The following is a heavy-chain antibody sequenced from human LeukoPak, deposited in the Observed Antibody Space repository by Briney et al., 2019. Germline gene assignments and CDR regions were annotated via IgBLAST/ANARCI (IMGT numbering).Heavy chain of an antibody. CDR3: ARDRFQLQYDAFDI. V-gene: IGHV1-69*01. J-gene: IGHJ3*02. Sequence: SVKVSCKASGGTFISYAISWVRQAPGQGLEWMGGIIPIFGTANYAQKFQGRVTITADESTSTAYMELSSLRSEDTAVYYCARDRFQLQYDAFDIWGQGTMVTVSS. D-gene: IGHD4-11*01. CDR1: GGTFISYA. CDR2: IIPIFGTA.